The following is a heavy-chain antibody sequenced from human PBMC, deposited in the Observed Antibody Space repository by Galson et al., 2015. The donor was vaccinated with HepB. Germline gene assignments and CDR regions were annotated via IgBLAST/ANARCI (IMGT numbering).Heavy chain of an antibody. CDR3: ARAVVVVPAARGYYYGMDV. V-gene: IGHV6-1*01. CDR2: TYYGSKWYN. CDR1: GDSVSSTSAA. Sequence: CAISGDSVSSTSAAWNWIRQSPSRGLEWLGRTYYGSKWYNDYAVSVKSRITINPDTSKNQFSLQLNSVTPEDTAVYYCARAVVVVPAARGYYYGMDVWGQGTTVTVSS. D-gene: IGHD2-2*01. J-gene: IGHJ6*02.